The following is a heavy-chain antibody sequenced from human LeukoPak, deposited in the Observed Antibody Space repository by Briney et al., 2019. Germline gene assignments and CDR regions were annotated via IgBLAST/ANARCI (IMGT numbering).Heavy chain of an antibody. CDR1: GFTLSSYA. D-gene: IGHD6-13*01. J-gene: IGHJ4*02. Sequence: GGSLSLSCAASGFTLSSYAMSWVRQAPGKGLEWVSAISGSGGSTYYADSVKGRFTISRDNSKNTLYLQMNSLRAEDTAVYYRAKVGGVVAAAIDYWGQGTLVTVSS. CDR2: ISGSGGST. V-gene: IGHV3-23*01. CDR3: AKVGGVVAAAIDY.